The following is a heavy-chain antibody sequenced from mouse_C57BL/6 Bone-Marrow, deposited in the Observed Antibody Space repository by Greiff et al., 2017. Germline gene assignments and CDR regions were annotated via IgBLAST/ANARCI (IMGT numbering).Heavy chain of an antibody. D-gene: IGHD4-1*01. V-gene: IGHV3-6*01. CDR1: GYSITSGYY. J-gene: IGHJ2*01. CDR3: ARDIPSLGLYYFDY. CDR2: ISYDGSN. Sequence: VKLQESGPGLVKPSQSLSLTCSVTGYSITSGYYWNWIRQFPGNKLEWMGYISYDGSNKYNPSLKNRISITRDTSKNPFFLKLNSVTTEDTATYYCARDIPSLGLYYFDYWGQGTTLTVSS.